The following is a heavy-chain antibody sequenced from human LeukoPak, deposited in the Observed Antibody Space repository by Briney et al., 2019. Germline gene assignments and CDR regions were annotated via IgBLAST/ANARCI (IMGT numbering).Heavy chain of an antibody. CDR2: IIPIFGTA. Sequence: SVKVSCKASGGTFSSYAISWVRQAPGQGLEWMGGIIPIFGTANYAQKFQGRVTITADKSTSTAYMELSSLRFEDTAVYYCARTVQGGPFDPWGQGTLVTVSS. V-gene: IGHV1-69*06. CDR3: ARTVQGGPFDP. D-gene: IGHD1-1*01. J-gene: IGHJ5*02. CDR1: GGTFSSYA.